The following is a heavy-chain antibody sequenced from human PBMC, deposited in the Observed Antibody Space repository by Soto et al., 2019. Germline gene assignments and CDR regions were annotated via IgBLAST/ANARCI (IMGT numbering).Heavy chain of an antibody. J-gene: IGHJ4*02. Sequence: QVQLVQSGAEVKRPGASVKISCEASAYSFSDKGVHWVRQAPGQSLEWMGWTNVRNGNPKYSQKFQSRVTINTYTSATIASIDRSSLSVEYTTVYNCGAGPFLDYSGQGTLVTVSS. CDR2: TNVRNGNP. CDR1: AYSFSDKG. CDR3: GAGPFLDY. V-gene: IGHV1-3*01.